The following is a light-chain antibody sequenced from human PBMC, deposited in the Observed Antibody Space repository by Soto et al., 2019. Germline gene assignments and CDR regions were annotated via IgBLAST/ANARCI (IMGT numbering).Light chain of an antibody. CDR1: QSVAGN. Sequence: EIVMTQSPATLSVSPGETATLSCRASQSVAGNLAWYQQKHGQAPRLIIYGEYSRASGIPDRFSGSGSGTDFTLTISSMEPEDFAVYYCQKYGGSRGTFGNGNKVDIK. CDR2: GEY. J-gene: IGKJ1*01. V-gene: IGKV3-20*01. CDR3: QKYGGSRGT.